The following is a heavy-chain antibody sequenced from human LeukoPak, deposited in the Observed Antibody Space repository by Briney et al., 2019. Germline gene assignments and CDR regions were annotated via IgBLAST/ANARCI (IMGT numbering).Heavy chain of an antibody. CDR1: GGSISSGGYY. J-gene: IGHJ4*02. V-gene: IGHV4-31*03. D-gene: IGHD2-2*01. CDR2: IYYSGST. Sequence: TLSLTCTVSGGSISSGGYYWSWIRQHPGKGLEWIGYIYYSGSTYYNPSLKSRVTISVDTSKNQFSLKLSSVTAADTAVYYCARGYCSSTSCSPGDYWGQGTLVTVSS. CDR3: ARGYCSSTSCSPGDY.